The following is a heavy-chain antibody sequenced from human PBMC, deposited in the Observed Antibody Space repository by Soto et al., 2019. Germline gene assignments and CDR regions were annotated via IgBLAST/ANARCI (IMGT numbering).Heavy chain of an antibody. CDR1: GFTFSSYA. J-gene: IGHJ4*02. V-gene: IGHV3-23*01. CDR3: ARVGSSWYFDY. Sequence: GESLKISCAASGFTFSSYAMIWVRQVPGKGLEWVSGSSGSGGNTYYADSVKGRFTISRDNSKNTLYLQMNSLRAEDTAVYYCARVGSSWYFDYWGKGTPVTVAS. CDR2: SSGSGGNT. D-gene: IGHD6-13*01.